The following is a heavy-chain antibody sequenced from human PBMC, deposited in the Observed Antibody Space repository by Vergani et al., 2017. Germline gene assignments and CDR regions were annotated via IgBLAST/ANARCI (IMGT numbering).Heavy chain of an antibody. CDR2: IWYDGSNK. D-gene: IGHD1-1*01. CDR3: AKDLGTTTPYGMDV. Sequence: QVQLVESGGGVVQPGRSLRLSCAASGFTFSSYGMHWVRQAPGKGLEWVAVIWYDGSNKYYADSVKGRFTISRDNSKNTLYLQMNSLRAEDTAVYYCAKDLGTTTPYGMDVWGQGTTVTVSS. J-gene: IGHJ6*02. CDR1: GFTFSSYG. V-gene: IGHV3-33*06.